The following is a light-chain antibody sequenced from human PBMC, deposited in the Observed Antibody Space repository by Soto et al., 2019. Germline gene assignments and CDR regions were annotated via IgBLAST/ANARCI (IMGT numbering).Light chain of an antibody. CDR2: DAS. J-gene: IGKJ2*01. CDR3: QQYNRYLYT. Sequence: DIQMTQSPSTLSASVGDRVTITCRANQIIGNWLAWYQQKPGKAPKLLIYDASSLESGVPSRFSGSGSGTEFTLTISSLQPDDFATYYCQQYNRYLYTFGQGTKLEIK. V-gene: IGKV1-5*01. CDR1: QIIGNW.